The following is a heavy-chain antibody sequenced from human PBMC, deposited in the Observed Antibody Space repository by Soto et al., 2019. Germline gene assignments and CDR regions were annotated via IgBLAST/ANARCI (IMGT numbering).Heavy chain of an antibody. Sequence: PSETLSLTCTVSGGSISSSSYYWGWIRQPPGKGLEWIGSIYYSGSTYYNPSLKSRVTISVDTSKNQFSLKLSSVTAADTAVYYCARHAKRYFDWLFPFDYWGQGTLVT. CDR3: ARHAKRYFDWLFPFDY. J-gene: IGHJ4*02. CDR2: IYYSGST. CDR1: GGSISSSSYY. V-gene: IGHV4-39*01. D-gene: IGHD3-9*01.